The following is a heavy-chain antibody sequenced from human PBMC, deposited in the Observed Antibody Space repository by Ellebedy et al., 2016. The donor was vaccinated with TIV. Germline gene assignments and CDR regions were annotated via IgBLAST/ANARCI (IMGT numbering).Heavy chain of an antibody. CDR2: IHYTGTT. Sequence: MPSETLSLTCTVSGVSISGYYWGWVRQPPGKGLEWIGYIHYTGTTNYNPSLKSRVTISLDTSKNQFSLNLNSVTAADTAVYYCTKTRGWLQPDFHYWGQGSLVTVSS. CDR3: TKTRGWLQPDFHY. J-gene: IGHJ4*02. V-gene: IGHV4-59*01. CDR1: GVSISGYY. D-gene: IGHD5-24*01.